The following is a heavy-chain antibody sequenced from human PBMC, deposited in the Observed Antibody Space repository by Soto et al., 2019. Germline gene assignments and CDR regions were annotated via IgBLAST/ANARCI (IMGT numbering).Heavy chain of an antibody. D-gene: IGHD6-13*01. CDR1: GGSISFYY. Sequence: SETLSLTCTVSGGSISFYYWTWIRQPPGKGLEWIGYIYHSGSTDYNPSLKGRVTISVDRSKNLFSLDLISVTAADTAVYYCARHGREGSSWDRSFDYWGQGTLVTVSS. J-gene: IGHJ4*02. CDR2: IYHSGST. V-gene: IGHV4-59*08. CDR3: ARHGREGSSWDRSFDY.